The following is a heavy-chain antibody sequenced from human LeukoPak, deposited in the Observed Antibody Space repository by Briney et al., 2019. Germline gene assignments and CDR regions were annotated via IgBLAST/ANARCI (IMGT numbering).Heavy chain of an antibody. CDR3: ARVFGGGRGGWFDP. V-gene: IGHV4-59*01. CDR2: IYYSGSS. D-gene: IGHD3-16*01. J-gene: IGHJ5*02. Sequence: SETLSLTCTVSGGSITGYYWTWIRQPPGKGLECIGYIYYSGSSNYNPSLKSRVTISIHTSKNQFSLNLSSVTAADTAVYYCARVFGGGRGGWFDPWGRGTLVAVSS. CDR1: GGSITGYY.